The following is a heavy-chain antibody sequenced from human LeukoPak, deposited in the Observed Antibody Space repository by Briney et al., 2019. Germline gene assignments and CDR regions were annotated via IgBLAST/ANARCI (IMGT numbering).Heavy chain of an antibody. Sequence: GGSQRLSCAASGFTFSTYAMSWVRQAPGKGLEWVSTISANGGTTYYADSVKGRFTISRDNSKNTLYLQMNSLRVEDTAIYYCAKPPPDSSSWLFDYWGQGTLVTVSS. D-gene: IGHD6-13*01. CDR2: ISANGGTT. V-gene: IGHV3-23*01. CDR3: AKPPPDSSSWLFDY. CDR1: GFTFSTYA. J-gene: IGHJ4*02.